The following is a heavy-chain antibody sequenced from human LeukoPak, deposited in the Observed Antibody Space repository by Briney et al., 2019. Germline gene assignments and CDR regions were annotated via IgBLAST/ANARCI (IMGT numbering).Heavy chain of an antibody. CDR2: INPDGSTT. J-gene: IGHJ4*02. CDR3: ARDFHGDHDY. V-gene: IGHV3-74*01. Sequence: GGSLRLSCTASGFTLSGYWIHWVRQAPGKGLVWVARINPDGSTTSYAESVQGRITISRDNAKDTLYLQMHSLRVEDTAVYYCARDFHGDHDYWGQGTLVTVSS. D-gene: IGHD4-17*01. CDR1: GFTLSGYW.